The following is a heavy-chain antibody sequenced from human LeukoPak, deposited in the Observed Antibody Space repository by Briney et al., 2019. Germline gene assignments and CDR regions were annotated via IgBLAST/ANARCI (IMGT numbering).Heavy chain of an antibody. CDR1: QFKFNNYG. Sequence: PGGSLRLSCATSQFKFNNYGMTWVRQGPGKGLEWVSSITGSGGRTQYADSVQGRFIISRDNSKNTLYLQMNSLRAEDTAVYYCASGVGELLNYWGQGTLVTVSS. D-gene: IGHD3-10*01. V-gene: IGHV3-23*01. J-gene: IGHJ4*02. CDR3: ASGVGELLNY. CDR2: ITGSGGRT.